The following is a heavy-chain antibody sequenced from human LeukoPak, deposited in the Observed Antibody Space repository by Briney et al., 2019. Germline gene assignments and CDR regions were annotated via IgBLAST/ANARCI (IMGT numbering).Heavy chain of an antibody. CDR1: GFTFSSYG. D-gene: IGHD3-22*01. CDR3: ARGYDDSSGRPRYFDY. V-gene: IGHV3-33*01. CDR2: IWYDGSNK. J-gene: IGHJ4*02. Sequence: PGGSLRLSCAASGFTFSSYGMHWVRQAPGKGLEWVAVIWYDGSNKYYADSVKGRFTISRGNSKNTLYLQMNSLRAEDTAVYYCARGYDDSSGRPRYFDYWGQGTLVTVSS.